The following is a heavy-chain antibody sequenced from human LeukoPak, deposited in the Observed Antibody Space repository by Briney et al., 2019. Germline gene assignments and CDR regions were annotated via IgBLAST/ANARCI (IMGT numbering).Heavy chain of an antibody. Sequence: GGSLRLSCVASGFNLNSRWMDLVRQAPGKGLEWVANIKEDGSEKNYADSVKGRFSISRDNAENSLYLQMNSLRVEDTAVYYCAREYWYFDLWGRGTLVTVSS. J-gene: IGHJ2*01. CDR1: GFNLNSRW. CDR2: IKEDGSEK. CDR3: AREYWYFDL. V-gene: IGHV3-7*01.